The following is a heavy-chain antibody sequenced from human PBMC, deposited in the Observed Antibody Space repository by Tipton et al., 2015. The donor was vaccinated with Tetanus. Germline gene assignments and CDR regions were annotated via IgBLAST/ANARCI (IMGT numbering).Heavy chain of an antibody. CDR2: IYYSGST. CDR3: ASGRGDFLVIKY. Sequence: TLSLTCTVSGGSISSYYWSWIRQPPGKGLEWIGYIYYSGSTNYNPSLKSRVTISVDTSKNQFSLKLSSVTAADTAVYYCASGRGDFLVIKYWGQGTLVTVSS. D-gene: IGHD3-22*01. J-gene: IGHJ4*02. V-gene: IGHV4-59*01. CDR1: GGSISSYY.